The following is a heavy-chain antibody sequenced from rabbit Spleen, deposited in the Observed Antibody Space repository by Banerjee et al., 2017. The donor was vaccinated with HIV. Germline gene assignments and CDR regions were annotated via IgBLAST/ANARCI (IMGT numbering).Heavy chain of an antibody. V-gene: IGHV1S45*01. J-gene: IGHJ4*01. CDR3: ARNFDL. CDR2: IYAGSTGTI. Sequence: EESGGDLVKPEGSLTLTCTASGFSFSSVHWIYWVRQAPGKGLEWIGTIYAGSTGTIDYASWAKGRFTISKTSSTTVTLQMTSLTAADTATYFCARNFDLWGPGTLVTVS. CDR1: GFSFSSVHW.